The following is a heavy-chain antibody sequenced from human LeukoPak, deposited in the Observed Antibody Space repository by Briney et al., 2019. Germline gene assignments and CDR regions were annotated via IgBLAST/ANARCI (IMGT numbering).Heavy chain of an antibody. CDR2: INPSGGST. CDR3: ARAGDSFHVDY. Sequence: ASVKVSCKASGYTSTSYYMHGVRQAPGQGLEWMGIINPSGGSTSYAQKFQGRVTMTRDTSTSTVYMELSSLRSEDTAVYYCARAGDSFHVDYWGQGTLVTVSS. D-gene: IGHD3-16*01. V-gene: IGHV1-46*01. J-gene: IGHJ4*02. CDR1: GYTSTSYY.